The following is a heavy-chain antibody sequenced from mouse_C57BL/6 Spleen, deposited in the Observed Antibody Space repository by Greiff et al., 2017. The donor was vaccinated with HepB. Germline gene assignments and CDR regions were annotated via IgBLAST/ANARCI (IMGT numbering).Heavy chain of an antibody. D-gene: IGHD2-4*01. Sequence: VQWVESGPELVKPGASVKLSCKASGYTFTSYDINWVKQRPGQGLERIGWIYPRDGSTKYNEKFKGKATLTVDTSSSTAYMELHSLTSEDSAVYFCARGDDYDGFAYWGQGTLVTVSA. CDR3: ARGDDYDGFAY. CDR2: IYPRDGST. V-gene: IGHV1-85*01. J-gene: IGHJ3*01. CDR1: GYTFTSYD.